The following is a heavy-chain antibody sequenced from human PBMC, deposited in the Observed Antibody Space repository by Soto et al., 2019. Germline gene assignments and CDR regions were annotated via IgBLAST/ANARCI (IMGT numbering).Heavy chain of an antibody. V-gene: IGHV1-2*04. J-gene: IGHJ3*02. Sequence: ASVKVSCKASGYTFTGYYMHWVRQAPGQGLEWMGWINPNSGGTNYAQKFQGWVTMTRDTSISTAYMELSRLRSDDTAVYYCARAAGLLEWLIGNDAFDIWGQGTMVTVSS. CDR1: GYTFTGYY. D-gene: IGHD3-3*01. CDR3: ARAAGLLEWLIGNDAFDI. CDR2: INPNSGGT.